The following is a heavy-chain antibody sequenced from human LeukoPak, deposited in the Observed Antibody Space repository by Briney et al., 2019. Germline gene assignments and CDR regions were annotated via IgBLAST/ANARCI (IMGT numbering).Heavy chain of an antibody. Sequence: SETLSLTCTVSGGSISSYYWSWIRQPPGKGLEWIGYIYYSGSTNYNPSLKSRVTISVDTSKNQFSLKLSSVTAADTAVYYCARQGRSVLRYFDWLSPDAFDIWGQGTMVTVSS. D-gene: IGHD3-9*01. CDR1: GGSISSYY. V-gene: IGHV4-59*08. J-gene: IGHJ3*02. CDR3: ARQGRSVLRYFDWLSPDAFDI. CDR2: IYYSGST.